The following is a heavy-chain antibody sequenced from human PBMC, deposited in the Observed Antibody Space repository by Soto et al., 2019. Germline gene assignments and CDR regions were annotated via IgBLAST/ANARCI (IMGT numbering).Heavy chain of an antibody. CDR3: ARGISHFESGYYGMGV. V-gene: IGHV4-34*01. CDR2: INHSGST. CDR1: CGSFSGYY. D-gene: IGHD3-9*01. Sequence: PAETLSLTCSFYCGSFSGYYWRLIRHPPGKGLEWIGEINHSGSTNYNPSLKSRVTISVDTSKNQFSLKLSSVTAADTAVYYCARGISHFESGYYGMGVWGHGTTVTVSS. J-gene: IGHJ6*02.